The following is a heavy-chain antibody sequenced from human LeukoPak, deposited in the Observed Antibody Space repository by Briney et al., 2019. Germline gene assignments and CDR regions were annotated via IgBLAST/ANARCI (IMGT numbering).Heavy chain of an antibody. Sequence: SETLSLTCTVSGGSISSYYWSWIRQPAGQGLEWIGRIYTSGSTNYNPSLKSRVTMSVDTSKNQFSLKLSSVTAADTAVYYCARDSGILTGYYYYYMDVWGKGTTVTVSS. D-gene: IGHD3-9*01. CDR1: GGSISSYY. J-gene: IGHJ6*03. CDR3: ARDSGILTGYYYYYMDV. V-gene: IGHV4-4*07. CDR2: IYTSGST.